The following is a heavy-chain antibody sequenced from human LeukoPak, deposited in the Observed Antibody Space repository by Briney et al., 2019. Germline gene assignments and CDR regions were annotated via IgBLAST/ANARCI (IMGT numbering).Heavy chain of an antibody. J-gene: IGHJ4*02. V-gene: IGHV1-18*01. CDR1: GYIFNNYF. D-gene: IGHD2-8*01. Sequence: ASVKVSCKASGYIFNNYFICWVRQAPGRGLEWVGWISPHSHTTHYAEKVQGRVTMTTDTSTTTVYMELRSLRSDDTAVYFCARGQSMYYWGQGTPVTVSS. CDR2: ISPHSHTT. CDR3: ARGQSMYY.